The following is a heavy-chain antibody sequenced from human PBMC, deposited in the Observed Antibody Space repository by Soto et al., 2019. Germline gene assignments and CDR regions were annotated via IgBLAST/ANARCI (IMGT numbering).Heavy chain of an antibody. CDR3: ARELYSSSHSYYYYYGMDV. D-gene: IGHD6-6*01. V-gene: IGHV3-11*04. J-gene: IGHJ6*02. Sequence: GGSPRLSCAACVFPFSDYYMSWIRQAPGKGLEWVSYISSSGSTIYYADSVKGRFTISRDNSKNTLYLQMNSLRAEDTAVYYCARELYSSSHSYYYYYGMDVWGQGTTVTVSS. CDR2: ISSSGSTI. CDR1: VFPFSDYY.